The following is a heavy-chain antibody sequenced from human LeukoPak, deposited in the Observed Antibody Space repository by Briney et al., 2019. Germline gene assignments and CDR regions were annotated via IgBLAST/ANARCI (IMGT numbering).Heavy chain of an antibody. CDR3: ARAWTVTNDFDY. J-gene: IGHJ4*02. Sequence: PSETPSLTCTVSGGSISSYYWSWIRQPPGKGLEWIGYIYYSGSTNYNPSLKSRVTISVDTSKNQFSLKLSSVTAADTAVYYCARAWTVTNDFDYWGQGTLVTVSS. CDR2: IYYSGST. CDR1: GGSISSYY. V-gene: IGHV4-59*01. D-gene: IGHD4-17*01.